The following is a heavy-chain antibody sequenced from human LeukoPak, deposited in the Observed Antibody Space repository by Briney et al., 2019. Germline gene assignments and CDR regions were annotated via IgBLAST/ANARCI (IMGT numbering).Heavy chain of an antibody. D-gene: IGHD2-15*01. J-gene: IGHJ5*02. CDR2: IYYSGST. Sequence: PSETPSLTCTVSGGSISSYYWSWIRQPPGKGLEWIGYIYYSGSTNYNPSLKGRVTISVDTSKNQFSLKLSSVTAAGTAVYYCARGIVVVAATRAPNWFDPWGQGTLVTVSS. CDR1: GGSISSYY. V-gene: IGHV4-59*08. CDR3: ARGIVVVAATRAPNWFDP.